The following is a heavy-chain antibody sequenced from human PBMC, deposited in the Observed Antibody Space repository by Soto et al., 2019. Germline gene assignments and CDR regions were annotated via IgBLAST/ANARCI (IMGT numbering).Heavy chain of an antibody. J-gene: IGHJ6*02. CDR1: GYSFTNYW. Sequence: GESLKISCKGSGYSFTNYWIAWVRQMPGKGLEWMGIIYVGDSDTRYSPSFQGQVTMSVDKSTNTAYLQWGSLKASDTAMYYCARLVGGTRYGMDVWGQGTTVTVSS. CDR2: IYVGDSDT. CDR3: ARLVGGTRYGMDV. D-gene: IGHD2-2*01. V-gene: IGHV5-51*01.